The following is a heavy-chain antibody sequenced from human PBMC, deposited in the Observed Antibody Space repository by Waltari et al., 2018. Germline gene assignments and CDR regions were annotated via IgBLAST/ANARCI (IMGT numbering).Heavy chain of an antibody. CDR3: VRDHSGSDDEPPRIDY. Sequence: EVQLVESGGGLVQPGGSLRLSCSASGFTFSSYSMNWVRQAPGRGLGWVSYISRRSGTRYHADSVKGRFTGARDNANNALYLQMNSLRAEDTAVYYCVRDHSGSDDEPPRIDYWGQGTLVTVSS. J-gene: IGHJ4*02. V-gene: IGHV3-48*01. CDR2: ISRRSGTR. D-gene: IGHD1-26*01. CDR1: GFTFSSYS.